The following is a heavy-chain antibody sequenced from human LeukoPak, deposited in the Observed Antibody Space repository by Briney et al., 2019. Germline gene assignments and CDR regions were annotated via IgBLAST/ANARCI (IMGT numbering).Heavy chain of an antibody. V-gene: IGHV4-30-2*01. CDR1: GGSISSSSYY. D-gene: IGHD3-22*01. CDR2: IYHSEST. CDR3: ARARDYYDSGYYFDY. Sequence: EASETLSLTCTVSGGSISSSSYYWGWIRQPPGKGLEWIGYIYHSESTYYNPSLKSRVTISVDRSKNQFSLKLSSVTAADTAVHYCARARDYYDSGYYFDYWGQGTLVTVSS. J-gene: IGHJ4*02.